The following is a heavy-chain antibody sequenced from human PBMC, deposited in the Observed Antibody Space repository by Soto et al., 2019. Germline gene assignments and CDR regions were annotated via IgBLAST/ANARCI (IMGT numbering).Heavy chain of an antibody. CDR1: GFTFSSYA. CDR3: AKDWSHIIVVVPAAQHGXXV. V-gene: IGHV3-23*01. CDR2: ISGSGGST. Sequence: PGGSLRLSCAASGFTFSSYAMSWVRQDPGKGLEWVSAISGSGGSTYYADSVKGRFTISRDNSKNTLYLQMNSLRAEDTAVYYCAKDWSHIIVVVPAAQHGXXVWGQGTTVTVSS. J-gene: IGHJ6*02. D-gene: IGHD2-2*01.